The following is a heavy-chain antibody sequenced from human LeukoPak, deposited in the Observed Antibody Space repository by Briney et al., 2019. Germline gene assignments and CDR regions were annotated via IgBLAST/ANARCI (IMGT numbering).Heavy chain of an antibody. D-gene: IGHD3-3*01. Sequence: SETLSLTCTVSGGSMSSYYWSFIRQSAGTGLEWLGRIHTSGTTWYNPSLKSRVTLSVDASKNQFSLRLSSVTAADTAVYYCARGLAFGVAAAFDIWGQGTMVTVSS. V-gene: IGHV4-4*07. CDR3: ARGLAFGVAAAFDI. CDR2: IHTSGTT. CDR1: GGSMSSYY. J-gene: IGHJ3*02.